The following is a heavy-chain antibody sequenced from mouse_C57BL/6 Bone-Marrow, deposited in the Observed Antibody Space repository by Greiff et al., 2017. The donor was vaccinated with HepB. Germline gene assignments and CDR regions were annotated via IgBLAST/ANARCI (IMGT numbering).Heavy chain of an antibody. V-gene: IGHV1-4*01. CDR2: INPSSGYT. Sequence: VKLVESGAELARPGASVKMSCKASGYTFTSYTMHWVKQRPGQGLEWIGYINPSSGYTKYNQKFKDKATLTADKSSSTAYMQLRSLTSEDSAVYYCAREGAYYGSSYGYWGQGTTLTVSS. D-gene: IGHD1-1*01. CDR1: GYTFTSYT. J-gene: IGHJ2*01. CDR3: AREGAYYGSSYGY.